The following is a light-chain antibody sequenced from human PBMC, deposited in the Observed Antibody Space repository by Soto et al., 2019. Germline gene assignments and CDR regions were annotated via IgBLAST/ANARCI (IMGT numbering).Light chain of an antibody. CDR2: AAS. CDR1: QSVSTR. Sequence: DIQMTQSPSSLSASVGDRVTIICRASQSVSTRLAWYQQKPGKAPKLLIYAASSLQSGVPSRFSGSGSGTDFTLTISSLQPEDFATYYCQHADSFPLITFGQGTRL. V-gene: IGKV1-12*01. J-gene: IGKJ5*01. CDR3: QHADSFPLIT.